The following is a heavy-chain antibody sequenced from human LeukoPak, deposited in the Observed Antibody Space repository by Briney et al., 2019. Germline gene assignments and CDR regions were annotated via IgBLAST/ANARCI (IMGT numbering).Heavy chain of an antibody. CDR2: ISYDGSNK. J-gene: IGHJ3*02. CDR1: GFTFSSYA. CDR3: ARPPSTTWIHDAFDI. Sequence: GGSLRLSCAASGFTFSSYAMHWVRQAPGKGLEWVAVISYDGSNKYYADSVKGRFTISRDNSKSTLYLQMNSLRAEDTAVYYCARPPSTTWIHDAFDIWGQGTMVTVSS. D-gene: IGHD1-1*01. V-gene: IGHV3-30*01.